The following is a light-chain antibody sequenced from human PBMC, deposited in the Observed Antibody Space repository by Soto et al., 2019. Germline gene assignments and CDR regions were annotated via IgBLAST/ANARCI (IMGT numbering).Light chain of an antibody. V-gene: IGLV2-14*01. Sequence: QSALTQPASVSGSPGQSITISCTGTSSDVGGYNYVSGYQQHPGKAPKLMIYDVSNRPSGVSNRFSGSKSGNTDSLTISGRQAEDEADYYCSSYTSSSTLVFGGGTKLTVL. CDR3: SSYTSSSTLV. CDR2: DVS. CDR1: SSDVGGYNY. J-gene: IGLJ2*01.